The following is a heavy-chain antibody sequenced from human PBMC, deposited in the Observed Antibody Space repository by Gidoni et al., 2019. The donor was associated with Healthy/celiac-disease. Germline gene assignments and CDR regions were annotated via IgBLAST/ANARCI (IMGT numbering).Heavy chain of an antibody. CDR1: GFTFSSYS. J-gene: IGHJ4*02. D-gene: IGHD2-2*01. CDR2: ISSSSSYI. V-gene: IGHV3-21*01. CDR3: AVDPLAEYQLLHPFDY. Sequence: EVQLVESGGGLVKPGGSLRLYCAASGFTFSSYSMNWVRQAPGKGLELVSSISSSSSYIYYADSVKGRFTLSRNNAKNSLYLQMNSLGARDTAVYYCAVDPLAEYQLLHPFDYLGQGTLVTVSS.